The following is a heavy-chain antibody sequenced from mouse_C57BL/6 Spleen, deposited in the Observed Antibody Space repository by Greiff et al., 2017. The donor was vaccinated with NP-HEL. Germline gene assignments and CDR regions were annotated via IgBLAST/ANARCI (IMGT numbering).Heavy chain of an antibody. CDR1: GYSFTGYY. J-gene: IGHJ1*03. CDR2: INPSTGGT. V-gene: IGHV1-42*01. Sequence: EVQLQESGPELVKPGASVKISCKASGYSFTGYYMNWVKQSPEKSLEWIGEINPSTGGTTYNQKFKAKATLTVDKSSSTAYMQLKSLTSEDSAVYYCASLYDYDGDWYFDVWGTGTTVTVSS. D-gene: IGHD2-4*01. CDR3: ASLYDYDGDWYFDV.